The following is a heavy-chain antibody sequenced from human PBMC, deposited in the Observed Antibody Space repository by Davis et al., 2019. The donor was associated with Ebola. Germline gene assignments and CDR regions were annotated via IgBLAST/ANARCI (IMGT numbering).Heavy chain of an antibody. CDR2: IYYTGSA. D-gene: IGHD3-10*01. Sequence: PSETLSLTCTVSGVSISRHYWSWIRQPPGKRLEWIGSIYYTGSAYYNSSLTSRATISVDTSKNQFSLTLTSVTAADTAMYYCSERGSSVWGQGTLVTVSS. CDR3: SERGSSV. CDR1: GVSISRHY. V-gene: IGHV4-59*03. J-gene: IGHJ4*02.